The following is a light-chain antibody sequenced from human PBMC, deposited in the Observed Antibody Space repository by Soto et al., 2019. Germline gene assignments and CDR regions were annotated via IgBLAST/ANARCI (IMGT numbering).Light chain of an antibody. CDR2: DAS. CDR1: QSISSW. CDR3: LQYSSHSWT. Sequence: DIQMTQSPSTLSASVGDRVTITCRASQSISSWLAWYQQKPGKAPKLLIYDASSLESGVPSRFSGSGSGTEFTPTISRLQPDDVATYYCLQYSSHSWTFGQGTKVDIK. J-gene: IGKJ1*01. V-gene: IGKV1-5*01.